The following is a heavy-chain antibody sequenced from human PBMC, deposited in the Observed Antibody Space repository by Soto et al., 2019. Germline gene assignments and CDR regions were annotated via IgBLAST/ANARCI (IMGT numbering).Heavy chain of an antibody. J-gene: IGHJ6*02. V-gene: IGHV3-30-3*01. Sequence: QVQLVESGGGVVQPGRSLRLSCAASGFTFSSYAMHWVRQAPGKGLEWVAVISYDGSNKYYADSVKGRFTISRDNSKNTLYLQMNSLRAEDTAVYYCAREEVAVAGTSYYYYGMDVWGQGTTVTVSS. CDR2: ISYDGSNK. D-gene: IGHD6-19*01. CDR1: GFTFSSYA. CDR3: AREEVAVAGTSYYYYGMDV.